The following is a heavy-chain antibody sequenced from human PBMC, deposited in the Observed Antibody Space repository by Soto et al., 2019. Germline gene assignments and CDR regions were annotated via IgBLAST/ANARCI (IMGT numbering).Heavy chain of an antibody. CDR3: TRQHCSSTSCYPYYFDS. J-gene: IGHJ4*02. V-gene: IGHV6-1*01. Sequence: QVQLQQSGPGLVKPSQTLSLTCAISGDSVSSNSAAWNWIRQSPSRGLEWLGRTYYRSKWYNDYALSVKSRITINPDTSKNQFSLQLNSVTPEDTAVYFCTRQHCSSTSCYPYYFDSWGQGTLVTVSS. D-gene: IGHD2-2*01. CDR1: GDSVSSNSAA. CDR2: TYYRSKWYN.